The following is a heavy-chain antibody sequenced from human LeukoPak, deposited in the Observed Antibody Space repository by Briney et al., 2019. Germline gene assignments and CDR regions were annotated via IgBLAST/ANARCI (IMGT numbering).Heavy chain of an antibody. D-gene: IGHD3-10*01. V-gene: IGHV3-74*01. CDR2: INSDGSST. CDR1: GFTLSSYW. Sequence: QPGGSLRLSCAASGFTLSSYWMHWVRQAPGKGLVWVSRINSDGSSTSYADSVKGRFTISRDNSKNTLYLQMNSLRAEDTAVYYCARGPLPLLSNAFDIWGQGTMVTVSS. CDR3: ARGPLPLLSNAFDI. J-gene: IGHJ3*02.